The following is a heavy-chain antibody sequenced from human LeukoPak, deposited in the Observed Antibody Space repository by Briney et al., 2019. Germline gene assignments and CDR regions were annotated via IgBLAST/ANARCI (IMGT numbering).Heavy chain of an antibody. D-gene: IGHD1-26*01. CDR2: VYYSGSA. CDR1: GGSISSSSYY. Sequence: SETLSLTCTVSGGSISSSSYYWGWIRQPPGKGLEWIGSVYYSGSAYYNPSLKSRVTISVDTSKNQFSLKLSSVTAADTAMYHCARLRSWSPDYFDYWGQGTLVTVSS. V-gene: IGHV4-39*07. J-gene: IGHJ4*02. CDR3: ARLRSWSPDYFDY.